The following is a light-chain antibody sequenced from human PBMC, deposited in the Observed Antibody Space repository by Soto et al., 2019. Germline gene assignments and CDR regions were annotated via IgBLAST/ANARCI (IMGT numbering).Light chain of an antibody. Sequence: EIVMTQSPATVSVSPGERATLSCRASQSISTNLAWYQQKPGQAPRLLIFGASNRATAVPARFTASGSGTEFTLTISSLQSEDFAIYYCQQYNNWPPITFGQGTRLESK. CDR2: GAS. J-gene: IGKJ5*01. CDR1: QSISTN. CDR3: QQYNNWPPIT. V-gene: IGKV3-15*01.